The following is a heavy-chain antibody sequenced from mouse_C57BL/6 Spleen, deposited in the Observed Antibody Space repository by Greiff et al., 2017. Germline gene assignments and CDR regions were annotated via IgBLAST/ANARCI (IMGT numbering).Heavy chain of an antibody. J-gene: IGHJ2*01. D-gene: IGHD2-4*01. CDR2: IYPGSGST. Sequence: QVQLQQPGAELVKPGASVKMSCKASGYTFTSYWITWVKQRPGQGLEWIGDIYPGSGSTNYNEKFKSKATLTVDTSSSTAYMQLSSLTSADSAVYYCAREEITTTPYYFDYWGQGTTLTVSS. V-gene: IGHV1-55*01. CDR1: GYTFTSYW. CDR3: AREEITTTPYYFDY.